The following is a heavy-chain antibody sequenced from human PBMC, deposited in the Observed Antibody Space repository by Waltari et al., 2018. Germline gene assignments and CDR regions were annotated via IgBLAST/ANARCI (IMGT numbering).Heavy chain of an antibody. V-gene: IGHV3-23*04. J-gene: IGHJ4*02. CDR2: MSGSGGNE. CDR3: AKSDRFGGVVVGFDY. D-gene: IGHD3-16*02. Sequence: EVQLVESGGGLVQPGGSLRLSCAASGFTFSNYAMSWVRQAPGKGREWVVAMSGSGGNEYYADSVKGRFTISRDKSKNTLYLQMNSLRAEDTAVYYCAKSDRFGGVVVGFDYWGQGTLVTVSS. CDR1: GFTFSNYA.